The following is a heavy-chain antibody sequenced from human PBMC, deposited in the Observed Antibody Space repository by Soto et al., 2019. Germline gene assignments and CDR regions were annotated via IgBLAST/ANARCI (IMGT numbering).Heavy chain of an antibody. D-gene: IGHD1-26*01. Sequence: QVQLVQSGAELKKPGSSVNVSCAASGGTFKTYTINWVRQAPGQGLEWIGQIIPMYDSANYAQRFQGRVTISADKSTNIAYMELSGLRSEDTALYYCTTWRTYGGSYCFDYWGQGTLVSVSS. V-gene: IGHV1-69*06. CDR2: IIPMYDSA. CDR1: GGTFKTYT. J-gene: IGHJ4*02. CDR3: TTWRTYGGSYCFDY.